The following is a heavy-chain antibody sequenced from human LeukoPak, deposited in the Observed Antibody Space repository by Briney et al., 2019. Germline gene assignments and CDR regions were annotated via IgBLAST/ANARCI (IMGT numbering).Heavy chain of an antibody. CDR3: ARSPPYCGGDCYFGY. CDR2: ISGSSTTI. Sequence: SGGSLRLSCAASGFTFSSYSMNWVRQAPGKGLEWVSSISGSSTTIYYADSVKGRFTISRDNAKNSLYLQMNSLRAEDTAVYHCARSPPYCGGDCYFGYWGQGTLVTVSS. V-gene: IGHV3-48*01. J-gene: IGHJ4*02. CDR1: GFTFSSYS. D-gene: IGHD2-21*02.